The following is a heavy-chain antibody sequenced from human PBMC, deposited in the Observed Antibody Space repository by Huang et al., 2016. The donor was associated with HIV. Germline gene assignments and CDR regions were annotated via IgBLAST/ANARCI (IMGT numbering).Heavy chain of an antibody. CDR3: ARQVDGFRSHFDF. CDR1: GYGFSSYW. D-gene: IGHD5-18*01. CDR2: IYPRDPET. Sequence: EVLLVQSGAELKEPGESLKISCKASGYGFSSYWIGWGRQKPGTGLGWMGIIYPRDPETKSMPSFDGQVTISADKSTRTAYLQWESLKAPDTAIYFCARQVDGFRSHFDFWGQGTLVSVSS. J-gene: IGHJ4*02. V-gene: IGHV5-51*01.